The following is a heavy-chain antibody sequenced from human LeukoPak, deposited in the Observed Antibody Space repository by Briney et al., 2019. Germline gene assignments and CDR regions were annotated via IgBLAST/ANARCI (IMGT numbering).Heavy chain of an antibody. CDR2: INGEGRST. D-gene: IGHD6-19*01. V-gene: IGHV3-74*01. CDR1: GFTFSTYW. J-gene: IGHJ3*02. CDR3: AREANSGYSSGDDAFDI. Sequence: GGSLRLSSAASGFTFSTYWMHWVRQAPGKGLVWVSRINGEGRSTSHADSVKGRFTISRDNAKNTLYLQMNSLRAEDTAVYYCAREANSGYSSGDDAFDIWGQGTMVTVSS.